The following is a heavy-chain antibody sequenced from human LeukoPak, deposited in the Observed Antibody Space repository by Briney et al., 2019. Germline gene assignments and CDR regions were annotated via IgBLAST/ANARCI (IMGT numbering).Heavy chain of an antibody. CDR2: ISAYNGNT. D-gene: IGHD1-26*01. V-gene: IGHV1-18*01. CDR1: GYTFTSYG. Sequence: ASVKVSCKASGYTFTSYGISWVRQAPGQGLEWMGWISAYNGNTNYAQKLQGRVTMTTDTSTSTAYMELRSLRSDDTAVYYCARDPRIVGTTPDWFDPWAREPGSPSPQ. CDR3: ARDPRIVGTTPDWFDP. J-gene: IGHJ5*02.